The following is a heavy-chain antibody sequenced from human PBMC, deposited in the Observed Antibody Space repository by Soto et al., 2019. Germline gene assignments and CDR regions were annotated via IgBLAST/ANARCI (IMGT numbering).Heavy chain of an antibody. CDR3: ARHSLMYSRSIRNGLDV. V-gene: IGHV5-10-1*01. Sequence: GESLKISCKGFGYSFANYCITWVRQMPGKGLEWMGRIDPSDSYINYSPSFQGHVTISIDKSISTAYLQWSSLKASDTATYYCARHSLMYSRSIRNGLDVWGQGTTVTVSS. CDR2: IDPSDSYI. CDR1: GYSFANYC. D-gene: IGHD6-6*01. J-gene: IGHJ6*02.